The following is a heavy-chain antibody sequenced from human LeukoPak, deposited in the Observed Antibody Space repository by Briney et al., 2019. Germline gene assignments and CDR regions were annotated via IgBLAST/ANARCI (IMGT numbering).Heavy chain of an antibody. D-gene: IGHD3-10*01. CDR1: GFTFSKYR. J-gene: IGHJ4*02. Sequence: GGALTHTRAASGFTFSKYRRHWVRQAAGKGLEWVAVIWNDGSNKYYADSVKGRFTISRDNSKNTLYLQMNSLRAEDTAVYSCARASGPFDYWGQGTLVTVSS. CDR3: ARASGPFDY. CDR2: IWNDGSNK. V-gene: IGHV3-33*01.